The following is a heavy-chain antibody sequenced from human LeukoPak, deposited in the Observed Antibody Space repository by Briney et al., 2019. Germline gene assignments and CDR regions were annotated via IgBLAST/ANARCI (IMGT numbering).Heavy chain of an antibody. D-gene: IGHD6-19*01. CDR2: INPNNGGT. Sequence: ASVKVSCKASGFTFSGYYMHWVRQAPGQGLEWMGWINPNNGGTNSAQKFQGRVTMTRDTSIGTAYMELSRLRVDDTAVYYCAKGGSAWDNPFDYWGQGTLVTVSS. V-gene: IGHV1-2*02. CDR3: AKGGSAWDNPFDY. CDR1: GFTFSGYY. J-gene: IGHJ4*02.